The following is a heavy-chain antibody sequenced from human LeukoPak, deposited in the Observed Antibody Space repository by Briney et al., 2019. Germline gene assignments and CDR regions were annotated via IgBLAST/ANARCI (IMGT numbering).Heavy chain of an antibody. CDR2: INHSGST. D-gene: IGHD2-2*01. CDR1: GGSINNNIHY. CDR3: ARQRSVVPYYYYYMDV. J-gene: IGHJ6*03. Sequence: PSETLSLTCTVSGGSINNNIHYWGWIRQPPGKGLEWIGEINHSGSTNYNPSLKSRVTISVDTSKNQFSLKLSSVTAADTAVYYCARQRSVVPYYYYYMDVWGKGTTVTISS. V-gene: IGHV4-39*01.